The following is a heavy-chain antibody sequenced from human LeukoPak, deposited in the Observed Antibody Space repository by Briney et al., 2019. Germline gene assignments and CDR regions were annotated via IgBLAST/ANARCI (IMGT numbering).Heavy chain of an antibody. J-gene: IGHJ4*02. CDR3: ARGSSSWVYYFDD. Sequence: SETLSLTCTVSGGSISSYYLSWIRQPPGKGLEWIGYIYYSGSTNYNPSLKSRVTISVDTSKNQFSLKLSSVTAADTAVYYCARGSSSWVYYFDDWGQGTLVTVSS. CDR1: GGSISSYY. V-gene: IGHV4-59*08. CDR2: IYYSGST. D-gene: IGHD6-13*01.